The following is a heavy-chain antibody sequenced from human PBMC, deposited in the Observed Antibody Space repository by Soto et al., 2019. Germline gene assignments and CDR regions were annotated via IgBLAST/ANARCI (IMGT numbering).Heavy chain of an antibody. V-gene: IGHV1-3*01. Sequence: GASVKVSCKASGYMFTNYAVHLVRQAPGQRLEWMGWINAGNGNTEYSQKLQGRVTITRDTSASTAYMELSSLRSEDTAVHYCARDYESNSGWWGRWFDPWGQGTLVTVSS. CDR1: GYMFTNYA. CDR3: ARDYESNSGWWGRWFDP. CDR2: INAGNGNT. D-gene: IGHD6-19*01. J-gene: IGHJ5*02.